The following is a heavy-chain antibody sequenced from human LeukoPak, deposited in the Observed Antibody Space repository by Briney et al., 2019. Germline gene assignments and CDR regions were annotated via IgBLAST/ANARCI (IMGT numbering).Heavy chain of an antibody. CDR1: GFTFSSYS. V-gene: IGHV3-21*06. D-gene: IGHD4-23*01. J-gene: IGHJ4*02. CDR2: ISSTSSYI. Sequence: PGGSLRLSCAASGFTFSSYSMNWVRQAPGKGLEWVSSISSTSSYIYYADSMKGRFAISRDNAKNSLYLQMNSLRAEDTAVYYCARHPPNYGGNSHFDYWGQGTLVTVSS. CDR3: ARHPPNYGGNSHFDY.